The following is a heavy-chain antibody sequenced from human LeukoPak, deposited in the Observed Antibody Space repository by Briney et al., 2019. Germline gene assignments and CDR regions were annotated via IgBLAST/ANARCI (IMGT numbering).Heavy chain of an antibody. D-gene: IGHD2-2*01. CDR1: GFTFSDYY. CDR3: ARLGGLGYCSSTSCYHDY. J-gene: IGHJ4*02. V-gene: IGHV3-11*01. CDR2: ISSSGSTI. Sequence: GGSLRLSCPASGFTFSDYYMSWIRQAPGKGLEWVSYISSSGSTIYYADSVKGRFTISRDNAKNSLYLQMNSLRAEDTAVYYCARLGGLGYCSSTSCYHDYWGQGTLVTVSS.